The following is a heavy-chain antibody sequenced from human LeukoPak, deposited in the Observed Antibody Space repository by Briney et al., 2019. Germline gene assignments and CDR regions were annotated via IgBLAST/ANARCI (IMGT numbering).Heavy chain of an antibody. CDR3: ARVPESVGINYFDS. CDR1: GGSFSGNF. J-gene: IGHJ4*02. Sequence: SSETLSPTCAVYGGSFSGNFWSWVRQPPGKGLEWIGEINHRGNTNYNPSLKSRVTISVDTSKNQFSLKLSSVTAADTAVYYCARVPESVGINYFDSWGQGTQVTVSS. V-gene: IGHV4-34*01. CDR2: INHRGNT. D-gene: IGHD1-26*01.